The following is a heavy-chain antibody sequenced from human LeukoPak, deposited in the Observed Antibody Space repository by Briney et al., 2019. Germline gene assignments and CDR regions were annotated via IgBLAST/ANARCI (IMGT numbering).Heavy chain of an antibody. J-gene: IGHJ3*02. D-gene: IGHD3-22*01. CDR1: GYSFSNYW. CDR3: ARGPLYYYDSSGYYGAFDI. CDR2: IYPGDSDT. Sequence: ESLENSKKCYGYSFSNYWIGWVRQMPGKGMEWRGIIYPGDSDTRYSPSFQGQVTISADKSISTAYLQWSSLKASDTAMYYCARGPLYYYDSSGYYGAFDIWGQGTMVTVSS. V-gene: IGHV5-51*01.